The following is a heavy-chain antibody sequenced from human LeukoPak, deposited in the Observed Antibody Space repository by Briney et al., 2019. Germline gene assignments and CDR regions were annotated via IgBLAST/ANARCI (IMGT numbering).Heavy chain of an antibody. D-gene: IGHD3-22*01. CDR2: IYTSGST. Sequence: PSETLSLTCTVSGGSISSGSYYWSWIRQPAGKGLEWIGRIYTSGSTNYNPSLKSRVTISVDTSKNQFSLKLSSVTAADTAVYHCARDLDGSGYYYGYWGQGTLVTVSS. CDR3: ARDLDGSGYYYGY. V-gene: IGHV4-61*02. J-gene: IGHJ4*02. CDR1: GGSISSGSYY.